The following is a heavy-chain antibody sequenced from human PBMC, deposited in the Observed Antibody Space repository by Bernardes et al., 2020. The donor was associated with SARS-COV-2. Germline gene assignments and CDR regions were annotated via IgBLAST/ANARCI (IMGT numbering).Heavy chain of an antibody. V-gene: IGHV4-61*02. J-gene: IGHJ6*02. CDR1: GDSITSGTYY. Sequence: SETLSLTRTVSGDSITSGTYYWTWIRQPAGKRLEWIGRIYSSGGASYNPSLKSRVTISTATSTNQLSLKLTSVTAADTAVYYCARDRSPSVFGVDRASYYAMDVWGLGTTGT. CDR2: IYSSGGA. CDR3: ARDRSPSVFGVDRASYYAMDV. D-gene: IGHD3-3*01.